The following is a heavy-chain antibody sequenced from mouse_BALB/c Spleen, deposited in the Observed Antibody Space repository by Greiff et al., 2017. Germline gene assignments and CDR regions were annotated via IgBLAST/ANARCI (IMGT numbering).Heavy chain of an antibody. Sequence: QVQLQQSGAELMKPGASVKISCKATGYTFSSYWIEWVKQRPGHGLEWIGEILPGSGSTNYNEKFKGKATFTADTSSNTAYMQLSSLTSEDSAVYYCAMTWYRYDRFAYWGQGTLVTVSA. J-gene: IGHJ3*01. D-gene: IGHD2-14*01. CDR2: ILPGSGST. CDR1: GYTFSSYW. CDR3: AMTWYRYDRFAY. V-gene: IGHV1-9*01.